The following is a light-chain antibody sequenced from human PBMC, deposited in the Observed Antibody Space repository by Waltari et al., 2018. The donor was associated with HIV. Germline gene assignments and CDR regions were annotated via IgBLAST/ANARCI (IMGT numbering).Light chain of an antibody. CDR3: QVWDSSSDHVL. Sequence: SSVLTQPPSVSVAPGKTARITCGGNNIERKSVHWYQQKPGQAPALVIYYDSDRPSGIPERFYGSNSGDTATLTISRVGDGDEADYYCQVWDSSSDHVLFGGGTKLTVL. CDR2: YDS. CDR1: NIERKS. J-gene: IGLJ3*02. V-gene: IGLV3-21*04.